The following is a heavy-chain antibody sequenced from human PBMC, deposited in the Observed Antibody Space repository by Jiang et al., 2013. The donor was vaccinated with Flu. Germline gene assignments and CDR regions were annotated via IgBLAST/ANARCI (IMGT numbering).Heavy chain of an antibody. D-gene: IGHD1-20*01. J-gene: IGHJ4*02. Sequence: SGAEVTKPGESLKISCKASGYTFTNHWIGWVRQLPGKGLEWIGIIYPGDSETIYSPSFQGQVTISADKSISTAYLQWSSLKASDTAMYYCARPGGLYYWTSPTFYYDYWGQGTLVTVSS. CDR3: ARPGGLYYWTSPTFYYDY. CDR2: IYPGDSET. CDR1: GYTFTNHW. V-gene: IGHV5-51*01.